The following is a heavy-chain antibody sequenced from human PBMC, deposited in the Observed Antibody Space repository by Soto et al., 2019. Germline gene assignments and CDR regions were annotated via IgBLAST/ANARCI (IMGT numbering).Heavy chain of an antibody. CDR1: GFTFSSYG. J-gene: IGHJ4*02. CDR2: ISYDGSNK. Sequence: GGSLRLSCAASGFTFSSYGMHWVRQAPGKGLEWVAVISYDGSNKYYADSVKGRFTISRDNSKNTLYLQMNSLRAEDTAVYYCAKDGTSYDSSGFDYWGQGTLVTVS. D-gene: IGHD3-22*01. V-gene: IGHV3-30*18. CDR3: AKDGTSYDSSGFDY.